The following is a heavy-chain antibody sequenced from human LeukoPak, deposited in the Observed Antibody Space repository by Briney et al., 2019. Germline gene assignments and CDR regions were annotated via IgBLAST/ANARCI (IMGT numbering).Heavy chain of an antibody. CDR3: AKELWFGTFDY. J-gene: IGHJ4*02. D-gene: IGHD3-10*01. Sequence: GGSLRLSCAASGFTFSTFGMHWVRQAPGKGLEWVAVISYDGNSKFYADSVKSRFTISRDNSKNTVFLQMNSLRAEDTAVYYCAKELWFGTFDYWGQRTLVTVSS. V-gene: IGHV3-30*18. CDR1: GFTFSTFG. CDR2: ISYDGNSK.